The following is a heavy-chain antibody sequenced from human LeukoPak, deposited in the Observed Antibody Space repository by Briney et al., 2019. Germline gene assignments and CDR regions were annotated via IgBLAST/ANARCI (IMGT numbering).Heavy chain of an antibody. V-gene: IGHV4-4*07. J-gene: IGHJ4*02. D-gene: IGHD6-13*01. CDR1: GGSISSYY. CDR3: ARAGDSTSPLDY. Sequence: PSETLSLTCTVSGGSISSYYWNWIRQSAGKGLEWIGRIYTSGSTNYNPSLKSRVTMSVDTSKNQFSLKLNSVTAADTAVYYCARAGDSTSPLDYWGQGTLVTVSS. CDR2: IYTSGST.